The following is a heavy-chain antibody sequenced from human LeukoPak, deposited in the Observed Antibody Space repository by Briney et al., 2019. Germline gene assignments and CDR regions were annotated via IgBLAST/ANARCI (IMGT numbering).Heavy chain of an antibody. CDR3: AKDTRIAAAHYFDY. J-gene: IGHJ4*02. D-gene: IGHD6-13*01. V-gene: IGHV3-21*04. Sequence: GGSLRLSCAASGFTFSSYSMNWVRQAPGKGLEWVSSISSSSSYIYYADSVKGRFTISRDNAKNSLYLQMNSLRAEDTAVYYCAKDTRIAAAHYFDYWGQGTLVTVSS. CDR2: ISSSSSYI. CDR1: GFTFSSYS.